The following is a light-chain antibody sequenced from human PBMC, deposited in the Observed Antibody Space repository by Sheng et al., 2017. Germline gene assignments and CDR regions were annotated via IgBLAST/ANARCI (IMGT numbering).Light chain of an antibody. CDR3: QQYSTIPRT. CDR1: QSVLYSSNNKNY. CDR2: WAS. Sequence: DIVMTQSPDSLAVSLGERATINCKSSQSVLYSSNNKNYLAWYQQKPGQPPKLLIFWASTRESGVPDRFSGSGSGTDFTLTISSLQAEDVAVYYCQQYSTIPRTFDQGTKVEIK. J-gene: IGKJ1*01. V-gene: IGKV4-1*01.